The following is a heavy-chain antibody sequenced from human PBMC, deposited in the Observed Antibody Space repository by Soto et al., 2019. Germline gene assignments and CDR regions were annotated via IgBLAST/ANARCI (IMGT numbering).Heavy chain of an antibody. Sequence: QVQLQESGPGLVKPSGTLSLTCGVSCGSIRINKWWSWVRQPPGKGLEWIGEIYHSGSTNYNPSLKSRVTISVDKSKNQFSLKLNSVTAADTAVYYCARWGDWMQLVLWGQGTLVTVSS. CDR2: IYHSGST. CDR1: CGSIRINKW. V-gene: IGHV4-4*02. D-gene: IGHD5-18*01. J-gene: IGHJ4*02. CDR3: ARWGDWMQLVL.